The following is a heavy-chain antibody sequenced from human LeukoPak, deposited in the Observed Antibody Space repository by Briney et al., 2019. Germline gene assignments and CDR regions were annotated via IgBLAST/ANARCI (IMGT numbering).Heavy chain of an antibody. V-gene: IGHV3-48*03. D-gene: IGHD3-10*02. CDR1: GFTFSSYE. J-gene: IGHJ6*04. CDR2: ISSGGSTI. Sequence: PGGSLRLSCAASGFTFSSYEMNWVRQAPGRGLEWVSYISSGGSTIYYADSVKGRFTISRDNAKNSLYLQMNSLRAEDTAVYYCAELGITMVGGVWGKGTTVTISS. CDR3: AELGITMVGGV.